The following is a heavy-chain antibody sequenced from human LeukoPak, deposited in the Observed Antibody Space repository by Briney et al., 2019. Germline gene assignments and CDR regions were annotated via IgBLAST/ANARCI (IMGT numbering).Heavy chain of an antibody. V-gene: IGHV1-18*01. CDR2: ISDYNGNT. CDR1: GYTFTSYG. Sequence: AAVKVSCKASGYTFTSYGISWVRQAPGQGLEWMGWISDYNGNTKNAQKLQGRGTMTTDTSTSTTYMELRSLRSEDTAVYYCARVGRDGYNTLYYWGQGTLVTVSS. J-gene: IGHJ4*02. CDR3: ARVGRDGYNTLYY. D-gene: IGHD5-24*01.